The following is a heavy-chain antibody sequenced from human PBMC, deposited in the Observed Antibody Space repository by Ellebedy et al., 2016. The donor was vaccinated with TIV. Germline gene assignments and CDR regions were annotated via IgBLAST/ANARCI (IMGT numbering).Heavy chain of an antibody. Sequence: SETLSLXXTVSGFSISSGFYWGWIRQPPGKGLEWIGSVYHSGSTYYNPSLKSRVTISVDTSKNQFSLKLSSVTAADTAVYYCARDYNWNDCYFDYWGQGTLVTVSS. D-gene: IGHD1-1*01. V-gene: IGHV4-38-2*02. CDR3: ARDYNWNDCYFDY. CDR1: GFSISSGFY. J-gene: IGHJ4*02. CDR2: VYHSGST.